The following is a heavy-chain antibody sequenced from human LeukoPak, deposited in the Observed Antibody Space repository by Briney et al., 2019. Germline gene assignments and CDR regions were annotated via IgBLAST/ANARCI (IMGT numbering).Heavy chain of an antibody. Sequence: SETLSLTCAVSGGSISSGGYSWSWIRQPPGKGLEWIGYIYHSGSTYYNPSLKSRVTISVDRSKNQFSLKLSSVTAADTAVYYCARVLGYCSSSSCYGWFDPWGQGTLVTVSS. V-gene: IGHV4-30-2*01. CDR3: ARVLGYCSSSSCYGWFDP. J-gene: IGHJ5*02. CDR2: IYHSGST. D-gene: IGHD2-2*01. CDR1: GGSISSGGYS.